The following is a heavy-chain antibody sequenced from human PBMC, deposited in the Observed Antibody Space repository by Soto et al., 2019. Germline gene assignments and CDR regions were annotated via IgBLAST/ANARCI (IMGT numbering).Heavy chain of an antibody. J-gene: IGHJ4*02. D-gene: IGHD1-26*01. CDR1: GGSVSSGSYY. V-gene: IGHV4-61*01. CDR2: IYYSGST. Sequence: QVQLQESGPGLVKTSETLSLTCTVSGGSVSSGSYYWSWLRQPPGKGLEWIGYIYYSGSTNYNPSLKSRVAISVETSKNQFSLKLSSVTAADTAVYYCASEGGSYWGQGTLVPVSS. CDR3: ASEGGSY.